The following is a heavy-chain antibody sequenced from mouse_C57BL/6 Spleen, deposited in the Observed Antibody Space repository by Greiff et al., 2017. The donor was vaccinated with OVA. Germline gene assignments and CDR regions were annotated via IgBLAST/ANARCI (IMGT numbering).Heavy chain of an antibody. Sequence: QVQLQQPGAELVRPGSSVKLSCKASGYTFTSYWMDWVKQRPGQGLEWIGNIYPSDSETHYNQKFKVKAPLTVAKSSSTAYMQLSSLTSEDSAVYYSARRTYDYDEGAYAMDYWSQGTSVTVSS. D-gene: IGHD2-4*01. J-gene: IGHJ4*01. CDR3: ARRTYDYDEGAYAMDY. CDR1: GYTFTSYW. CDR2: IYPSDSET. V-gene: IGHV1-61*01.